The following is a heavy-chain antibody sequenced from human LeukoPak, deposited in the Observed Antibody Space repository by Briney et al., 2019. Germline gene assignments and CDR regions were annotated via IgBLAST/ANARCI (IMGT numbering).Heavy chain of an antibody. CDR2: LSHRGNT. CDR1: GGSISNDFYY. V-gene: IGHV4-39*01. J-gene: IGHJ4*02. CDR3: ARHNAPRRVGFDF. Sequence: SETLSLTCTVSGGSISNDFYYWGWIRQPPGKGLEWVACLSHRGNTWYNPSLEGRVTISVDTSKNQFSLRFNSVTATDTALYWCARHNAPRRVGFDFWGQGILVTVSS.